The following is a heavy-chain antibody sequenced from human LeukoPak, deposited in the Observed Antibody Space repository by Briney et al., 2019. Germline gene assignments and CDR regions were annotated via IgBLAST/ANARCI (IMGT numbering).Heavy chain of an antibody. J-gene: IGHJ5*02. D-gene: IGHD2-2*01. CDR2: INHSGST. V-gene: IGHV4-34*01. CDR1: GGSFSGYY. CDR3: ARRADCSSTSCYAPFDP. Sequence: PSETLSLTCAVYGGSFSGYYWSWIRQPPGKGLEWIGEINHSGSTNYNPSLKSRVTISVDTSKNQFSLKLSSVTAADTAVYYCARRADCSSTSCYAPFDPWGQGTLVTVSS.